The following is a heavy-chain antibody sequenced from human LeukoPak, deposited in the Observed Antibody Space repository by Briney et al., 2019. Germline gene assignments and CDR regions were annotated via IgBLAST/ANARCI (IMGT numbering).Heavy chain of an antibody. CDR3: ARSGGSGGYYSAVDY. V-gene: IGHV1-46*01. CDR1: GYTFIRYY. CDR2: ISPSDGRI. Sequence: GASVTVSFKTSGYTFIRYYIHGVRQAPGQGLEWMGVISPSDGRISYAQNFQGRVTMTRDTSTGTVYMDLSSLRSEDTALYYCARSGGSGGYYSAVDYWGQGTVVIVSS. D-gene: IGHD3-10*01. J-gene: IGHJ4*02.